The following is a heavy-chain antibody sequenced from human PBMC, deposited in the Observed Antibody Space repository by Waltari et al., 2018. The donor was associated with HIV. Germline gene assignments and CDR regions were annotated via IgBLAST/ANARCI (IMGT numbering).Heavy chain of an antibody. CDR1: GFTFSSYA. Sequence: QMQLVESGGGVVQPGRSLRLSCAASGFTFSSYAINWFRQAPGKGPEWVAVMSDDGRNKFYADSVRGRSTISRDISKSTLYLQMNSLRPDDTAVYYCARGVRFGEPSGYFDLWGRGTLVAVSS. D-gene: IGHD3-10*01. CDR2: MSDDGRNK. V-gene: IGHV3-30*04. CDR3: ARGVRFGEPSGYFDL. J-gene: IGHJ2*01.